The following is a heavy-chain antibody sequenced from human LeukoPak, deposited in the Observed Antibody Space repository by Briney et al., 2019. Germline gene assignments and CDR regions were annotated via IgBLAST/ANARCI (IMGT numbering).Heavy chain of an antibody. CDR2: IYHSGST. Sequence: SETLSLTCTVSGASINSYYWSWIRQPPGKGLEWIGYIYHSGSTNYNPSLKSRVTISIDKSKKQFSLKLISVTAADTAIYYCARVGGMTTINNAAFDIWGQGTMVTVSS. CDR1: GASINSYY. V-gene: IGHV4-59*01. D-gene: IGHD5-24*01. CDR3: ARVGGMTTINNAAFDI. J-gene: IGHJ3*02.